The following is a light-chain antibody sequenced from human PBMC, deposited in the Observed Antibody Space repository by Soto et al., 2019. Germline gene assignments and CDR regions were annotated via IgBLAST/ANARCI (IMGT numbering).Light chain of an antibody. CDR1: VSNIGSNT. CDR3: AAWDDSLNAYV. V-gene: IGLV1-44*01. J-gene: IGLJ1*01. Sequence: QSVLTQPPSASGPPGQRGPISCSGSVSNIGSNTVNWYQHLPGTAPRFLIYSNDQRPSGVPDRVSGSKSGTSASLAISGLQSEDEADYYCAAWDDSLNAYVFGTGTKVTVL. CDR2: SND.